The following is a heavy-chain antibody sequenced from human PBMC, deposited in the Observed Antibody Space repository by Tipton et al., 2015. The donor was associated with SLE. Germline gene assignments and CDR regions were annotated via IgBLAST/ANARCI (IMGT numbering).Heavy chain of an antibody. D-gene: IGHD3-22*01. CDR2: VFGTGRT. CDR3: ARDYFDSAGYTFIDV. V-gene: IGHV4-59*01. Sequence: TLSLTCTVSGGSISNYYWSWIRQPPGKGLEWIGYVFGTGRTRYNPSLRSRVTISLNKSKNQFSLRLTSVTAADTAVYFCARDYFDSAGYTFIDVWGKGTTVSVSS. J-gene: IGHJ6*03. CDR1: GGSISNYY.